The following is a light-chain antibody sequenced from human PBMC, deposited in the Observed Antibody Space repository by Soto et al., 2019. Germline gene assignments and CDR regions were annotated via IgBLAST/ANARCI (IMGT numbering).Light chain of an antibody. Sequence: DIQMTQSPSTLSASVGDRVTITCRASQSISTWLAWYQQKPGLAPKLLIYRASRLESGVTSTFSASGSETEFTLTVTSLQPDDFATYYSQQYQKIPWTFGQGTKVEVK. V-gene: IGKV1-5*03. CDR2: RAS. CDR3: QQYQKIPWT. J-gene: IGKJ1*01. CDR1: QSISTW.